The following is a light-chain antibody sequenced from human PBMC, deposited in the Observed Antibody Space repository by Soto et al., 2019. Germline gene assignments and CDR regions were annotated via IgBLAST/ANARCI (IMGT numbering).Light chain of an antibody. CDR2: RVS. J-gene: IGKJ1*01. CDR1: KSLVYSDGNTH. Sequence: DVVLTQSPLSLPVNFGQPASISCRSSKSLVYSDGNTHLCWFHQRPGQSPRRRIYRVSSRDSWVPDRFSGSGSDNDYTVESSRVEAEDVGIYLWTQGTHRPRTFVQGTKVEVK. CDR3: TQGTHRPRT. V-gene: IGKV2-30*01.